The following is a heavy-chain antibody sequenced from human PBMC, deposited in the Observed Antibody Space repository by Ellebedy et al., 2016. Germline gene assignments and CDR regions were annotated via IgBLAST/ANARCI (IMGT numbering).Heavy chain of an antibody. J-gene: IGHJ4*02. D-gene: IGHD2-15*01. CDR2: ISGSGGST. V-gene: IGHV3-23*01. CDR1: GFTFSSYA. CDR3: AKDRDIVVVVAALFDY. Sequence: GESLKISCAASGFTFSSYAMSWVRQAPGKGLEWVSDISGSGGSTYYADSVKGRFTISRDNSKNTLYLQMNSLRAEDTAVYYCAKDRDIVVVVAALFDYWGQGTLVTVSS.